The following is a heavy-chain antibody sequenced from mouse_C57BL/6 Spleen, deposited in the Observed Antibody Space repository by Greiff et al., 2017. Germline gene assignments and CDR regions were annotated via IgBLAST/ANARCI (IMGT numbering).Heavy chain of an antibody. V-gene: IGHV1-26*01. CDR3: ATGETISNPLDY. Sequence: EVQLQQSGPELVKPGASVKISCKASGYTFTDYYMNWVKQSHGKSLEWIGDINPNNGGTSYNQKFKGKATLTVDKSSSTAYMELRSLTSEDSAVYYCATGETISNPLDYWGQGTTLTVSS. J-gene: IGHJ2*01. CDR2: INPNNGGT. D-gene: IGHD2-14*01. CDR1: GYTFTDYY.